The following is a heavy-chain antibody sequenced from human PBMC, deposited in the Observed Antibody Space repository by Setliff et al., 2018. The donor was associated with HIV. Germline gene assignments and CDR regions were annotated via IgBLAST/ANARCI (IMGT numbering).Heavy chain of an antibody. Sequence: SETLSLTCTVSGGSISSYYWSWIRQPPGKGLEWIGYIYYSGSTNYNPSLKSRITISVDTSKNQFSLKLSSVTAADTAVYYCARGQGCGGGCQYAFEMWGQGTMVTVSS. CDR2: IYYSGST. CDR1: GGSISSYY. CDR3: ARGQGCGGGCQYAFEM. D-gene: IGHD2-21*02. J-gene: IGHJ3*02. V-gene: IGHV4-59*08.